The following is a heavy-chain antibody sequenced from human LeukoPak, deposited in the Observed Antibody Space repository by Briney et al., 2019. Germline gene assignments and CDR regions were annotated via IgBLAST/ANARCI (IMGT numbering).Heavy chain of an antibody. J-gene: IGHJ6*02. CDR2: ISAHNGNA. D-gene: IGHD6-13*01. V-gene: IGHV1-18*01. CDR3: AREGRRYSSSLLAVAATHYYYGMDV. Sequence: SVKVSCKTSGYTFTSYGINWVRQAPGQGLEWMGRISAHNGNANYAQKFQGRVTMTTDTLATTAYMELRSLRSEDTAVYYCAREGRRYSSSLLAVAATHYYYGMDVWGQGTTVTVSS. CDR1: GYTFTSYG.